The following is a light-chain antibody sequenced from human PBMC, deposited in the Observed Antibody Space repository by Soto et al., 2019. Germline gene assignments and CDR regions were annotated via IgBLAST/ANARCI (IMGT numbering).Light chain of an antibody. J-gene: IGLJ1*01. CDR2: EGS. CDR3: CSFACSIINV. CDR1: SSDVGTYNL. Sequence: QSALTQPASVSGSPGQSITISCTRISSDVGTYNLVSWYQHHPGKAPKLMIYEGSKRPSGVSDRFSGCKSGNTASLTISGLQAKDEANYYCCSFACSIINVFGSWTKVTVL. V-gene: IGLV2-23*01.